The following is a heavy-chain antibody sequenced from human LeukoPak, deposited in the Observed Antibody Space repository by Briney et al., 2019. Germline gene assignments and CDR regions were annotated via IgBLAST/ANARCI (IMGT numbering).Heavy chain of an antibody. J-gene: IGHJ4*02. D-gene: IGHD5-24*01. CDR1: GFTFSSYS. V-gene: IGHV3-21*01. CDR2: ISSSSSYI. CDR3: ARDGNGDGGH. Sequence: GGSLRLSCAASGFTFSSYSMNWVRQAPGKGLEWVSSISSSSSYIYYADSVKGRFTISRDNAKNSPYLQMNSLRAEDTAVYYCARDGNGDGGHWGQGTLVTVSS.